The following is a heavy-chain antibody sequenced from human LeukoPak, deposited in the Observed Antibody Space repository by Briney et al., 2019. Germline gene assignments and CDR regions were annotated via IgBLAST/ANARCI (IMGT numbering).Heavy chain of an antibody. CDR3: ASVTTVTTKGHGAFDI. V-gene: IGHV1-69*05. J-gene: IGHJ3*02. D-gene: IGHD4-17*01. CDR2: IIPIFGSA. Sequence: SVKVSCKASGGTFSSSAISWVRQAPGQGLEWMGGIIPIFGSANYAQNFQGRVTITTDESTSTAYMELSSLRSEDTAVYYCASVTTVTTKGHGAFDIWGQGTMVTVSA. CDR1: GGTFSSSA.